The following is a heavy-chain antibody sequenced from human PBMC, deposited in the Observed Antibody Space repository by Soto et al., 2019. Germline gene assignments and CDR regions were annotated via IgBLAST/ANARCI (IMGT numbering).Heavy chain of an antibody. Sequence: QLQLQESGPGLVKPSETLSLTCTVSGGSISSSSYYWGWIRQPPGKGLEWIGSIYYSGSTYYNPSLKSRVNISVDTSKNQVSLKRSSVTAADTAVYYCARHITNFYDSSGFDYWGQGTLVTVSS. D-gene: IGHD3-22*01. CDR1: GGSISSSSYY. CDR2: IYYSGST. V-gene: IGHV4-39*01. J-gene: IGHJ4*02. CDR3: ARHITNFYDSSGFDY.